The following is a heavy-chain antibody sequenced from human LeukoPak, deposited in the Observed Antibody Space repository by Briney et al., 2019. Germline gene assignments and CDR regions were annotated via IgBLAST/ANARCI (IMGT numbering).Heavy chain of an antibody. CDR1: GGTFCSYA. D-gene: IGHD6-6*01. CDR2: IIPIFGTA. V-gene: IGHV1-69*05. J-gene: IGHJ6*03. Sequence: GASVTVSCTASGGTFCSYAISWVRHAPGQGLEWMGGIIPIFGTANYAQKFQGRVTITTDESTSTAYMELSSLRSEDSAVYYCAGAMSAARLSLIDYYYYMDVWGKGTTVTVSS. CDR3: AGAMSAARLSLIDYYYYMDV.